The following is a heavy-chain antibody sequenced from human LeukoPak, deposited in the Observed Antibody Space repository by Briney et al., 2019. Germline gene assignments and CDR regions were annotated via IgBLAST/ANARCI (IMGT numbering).Heavy chain of an antibody. CDR1: GYSFTSYW. J-gene: IGHJ5*02. D-gene: IGHD3-3*01. CDR3: ASSDYDFWSGYYNAWFDP. Sequence: GESLKISCKGSGYSFTSYWIGWVRQMPGKGLEWMGIIYPGDSDTRYSPSFQGQVTISADKSISTAYLQWSSLKASDTAMYYCASSDYDFWSGYYNAWFDPWGQGTLVTVSS. V-gene: IGHV5-51*03. CDR2: IYPGDSDT.